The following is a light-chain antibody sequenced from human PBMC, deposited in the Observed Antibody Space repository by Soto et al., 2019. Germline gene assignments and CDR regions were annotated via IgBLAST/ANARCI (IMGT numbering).Light chain of an antibody. Sequence: DVVMTQSPLSLPVTLGQPASISCRSSQSLVYSDGNTYLNWFQQRQGQSPRRLIYKVSNRDSGLPDRFRDSGSGTDSTLTITRVEAEDVGVDYCMQGTSWPVTFGGVTKVDIK. CDR2: KVS. V-gene: IGKV2-30*01. CDR1: QSLVYSDGNTY. J-gene: IGKJ4*01. CDR3: MQGTSWPVT.